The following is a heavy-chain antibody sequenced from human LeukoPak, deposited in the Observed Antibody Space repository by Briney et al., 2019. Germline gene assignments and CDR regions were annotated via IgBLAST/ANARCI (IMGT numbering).Heavy chain of an antibody. D-gene: IGHD3-10*01. V-gene: IGHV4-39*01. Sequence: SETLSLTCTVSGGSISSSNYYWGWIRQPPGKGLEWIGNIYYSGSTYYNPSLKSRVTISVDTSKNQFSLKLSSVTAADTAVYYCAGLYASGTYYGYWGQGTLVTVSS. CDR3: AGLYASGTYYGY. J-gene: IGHJ4*02. CDR1: GGSISSSNYY. CDR2: IYYSGST.